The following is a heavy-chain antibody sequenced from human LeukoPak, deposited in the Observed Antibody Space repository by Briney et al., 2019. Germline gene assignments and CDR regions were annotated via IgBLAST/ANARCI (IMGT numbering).Heavy chain of an antibody. CDR3: ARVSLVRGAPDYYFDY. Sequence: PSETLSLTCTVSGDSISNYYWSWIRQPAGKGLEWIGRIYTSGSTNYNPSLKSRVTMSVDTSKDQFSLKLSSVTAADTAVYYCARVSLVRGAPDYYFDYWGQGTLVTVSS. CDR1: GDSISNYY. J-gene: IGHJ4*02. D-gene: IGHD3-10*01. CDR2: IYTSGST. V-gene: IGHV4-4*07.